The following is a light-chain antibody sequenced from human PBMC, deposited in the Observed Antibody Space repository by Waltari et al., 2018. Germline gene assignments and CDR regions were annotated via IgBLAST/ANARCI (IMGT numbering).Light chain of an antibody. CDR3: CSYAGSSTWV. Sequence: QSALAQPASVSGSPGQSITISCTGTSSDVGSYNLVSWYQQHPGKAPKLMIYEGSKRPSGVSIRFSGSKSGNTASLTISELQAEDEADYHCCSYAGSSTWVFGGGTKLTVL. CDR2: EGS. CDR1: SSDVGSYNL. J-gene: IGLJ3*02. V-gene: IGLV2-23*01.